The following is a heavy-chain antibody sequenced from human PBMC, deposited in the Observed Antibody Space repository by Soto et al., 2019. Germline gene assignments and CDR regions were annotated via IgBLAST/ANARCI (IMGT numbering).Heavy chain of an antibody. Sequence: QVQLVQSGAEVKKPGASVKVSCKASGYTFTGYYMHWVRQAPGQGLEWMGWINPNRGGTNYAQKFQGCVTMTRDTSISTAYMELSRLRSDDTAVYYCARVGDSSGWYEIGNFDYWGQGTLVTVSS. D-gene: IGHD6-19*01. CDR3: ARVGDSSGWYEIGNFDY. CDR2: INPNRGGT. CDR1: GYTFTGYY. J-gene: IGHJ4*02. V-gene: IGHV1-2*04.